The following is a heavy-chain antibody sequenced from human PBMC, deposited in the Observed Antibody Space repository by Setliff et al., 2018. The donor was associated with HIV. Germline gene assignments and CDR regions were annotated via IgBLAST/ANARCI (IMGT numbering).Heavy chain of an antibody. V-gene: IGHV3-30*01. CDR3: ARDSPRPKYYDSTIY. CDR1: GFTFSSYA. CDR2: ISYDGSNK. D-gene: IGHD3-22*01. Sequence: GGSLRLSCAASGFTFSSYAMHWVRQAPGKGLEWVAVISYDGSNKYYADSVKGRFTISRDNSKNTLYLQMNSLRAEDTAVYYCARDSPRPKYYDSTIYWGQGTLVTVSS. J-gene: IGHJ4*02.